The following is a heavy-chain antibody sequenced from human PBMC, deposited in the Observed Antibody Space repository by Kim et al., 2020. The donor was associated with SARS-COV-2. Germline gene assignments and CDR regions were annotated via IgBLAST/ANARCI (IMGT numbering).Heavy chain of an antibody. CDR1: GFTFSSYS. CDR3: ASGPVDTALVGGDYYSG. J-gene: IGHJ6*01. D-gene: IGHD5-18*01. CDR2: ISSSSSYT. V-gene: IGHV3-21*01. Sequence: GGSLRLSCAASGFTFSSYSMNWVRQAPGKGLEWVSSISSSSSYTYYADSVKGRFTISRDNAKNSLYLQMNSLRAEDTAVYYCASGPVDTALVGGDYYSG.